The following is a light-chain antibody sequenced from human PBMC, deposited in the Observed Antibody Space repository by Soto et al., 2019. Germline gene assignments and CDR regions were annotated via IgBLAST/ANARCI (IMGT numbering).Light chain of an antibody. V-gene: IGKV1-5*03. CDR1: QSISDW. CDR2: EAF. Sequence: DIQMTQSPSTLSASVGDRVTITCRASQSISDWLVWYQQKPGKAPKVLIYEAFRLQIGVPSRFSGSGSGTDFTLTISSLQPDDFATYYCQQYDSFSRWTFGQGTKVEMK. CDR3: QQYDSFSRWT. J-gene: IGKJ1*01.